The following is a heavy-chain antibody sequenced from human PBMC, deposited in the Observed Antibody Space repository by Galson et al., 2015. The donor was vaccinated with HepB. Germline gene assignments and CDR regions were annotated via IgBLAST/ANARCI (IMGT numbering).Heavy chain of an antibody. V-gene: IGHV1-69*13. CDR1: GGTFSSYA. D-gene: IGHD1-7*01. CDR2: IIPIFGTA. CDR3: ARDQGAWNYLRTRGVDWFDP. Sequence: SVKVSCKASGGTFSSYAISWVRQAPGQGLEWMGGIIPIFGTANYAQKFQGRVTITADESTSTAYMELSSLRSEDTAVYYCARDQGAWNYLRTRGVDWFDPGGQGTLVTVSS. J-gene: IGHJ5*02.